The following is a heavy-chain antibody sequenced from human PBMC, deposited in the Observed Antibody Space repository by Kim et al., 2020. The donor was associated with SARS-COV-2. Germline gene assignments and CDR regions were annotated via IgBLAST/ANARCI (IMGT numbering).Heavy chain of an antibody. CDR2: IKPSGGST. CDR1: GYTFTSYY. J-gene: IGHJ4*02. CDR3: ARAGYCSGGNCYWLGGIDY. Sequence: ASVKVSCKASGYTFTSYYVHWVRQAPGQGLEWMGIIKPSGGSTSYPQKFQGRLTMPRDTSTSTVYMELSSLRSEDTAVYYCARAGYCSGGNCYWLGGIDYSGQGSLVTVSS. V-gene: IGHV1-46*01. D-gene: IGHD2-15*01.